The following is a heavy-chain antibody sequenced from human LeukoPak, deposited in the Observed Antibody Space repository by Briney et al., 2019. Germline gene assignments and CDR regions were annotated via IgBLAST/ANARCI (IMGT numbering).Heavy chain of an antibody. CDR2: ISSSSSYI. D-gene: IGHD3-10*01. J-gene: IGHJ4*02. CDR1: GFTFSSYS. CDR3: ARDLYYGSGSPRMNWDY. Sequence: GGSLRLSCAASGFTFSSYSMNWVRQAPGKGLEWVSSISSSSSYIYYADSVKGRFTISRDNAKNSLYLQMNSLRAEDTAVYYCARDLYYGSGSPRMNWDYWGQGTLVTVSS. V-gene: IGHV3-21*01.